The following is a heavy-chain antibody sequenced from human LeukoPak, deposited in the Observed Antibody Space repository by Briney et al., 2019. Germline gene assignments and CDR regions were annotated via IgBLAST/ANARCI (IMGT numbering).Heavy chain of an antibody. CDR1: GYTFTGYY. Sequence: ASVKVSCKASGYTFTGYYMYWVRQAPGQGLEWMGWINPNSGDTNYAQKFQGRVTMTRDTSISTAYMEVSSLRSDDTAVYFCARGRGSYSFDYWGQGALVTVSS. V-gene: IGHV1-2*02. J-gene: IGHJ4*02. CDR3: ARGRGSYSFDY. CDR2: INPNSGDT. D-gene: IGHD3-16*01.